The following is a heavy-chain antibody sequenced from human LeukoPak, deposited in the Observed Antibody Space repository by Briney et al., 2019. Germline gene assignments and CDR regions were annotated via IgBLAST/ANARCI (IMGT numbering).Heavy chain of an antibody. CDR2: IYSGGST. CDR1: GFTFTNHG. CDR3: ARERRASRVAGPNYFDY. V-gene: IGHV3-66*01. D-gene: IGHD6-19*01. J-gene: IGHJ4*02. Sequence: GGSLRLSCAASGFTFTNHGMSWVRQAPGKGLEWVSVIYSGGSTYYADSVKGRFTISRDNSKNTLYLQMNSLRAEDTAVYYCARERRASRVAGPNYFDYWGQGTLVTVSS.